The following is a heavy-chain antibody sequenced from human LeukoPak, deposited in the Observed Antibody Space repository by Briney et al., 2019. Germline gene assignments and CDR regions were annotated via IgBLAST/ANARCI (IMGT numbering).Heavy chain of an antibody. Sequence: ASVKVSCKASGYTFTSYGISWVRQAPGQGLEWMGWISAYNGNTNYVEKLQGRVTMTTDTSTSTAYMELRSLRSDDTAVYYCARCAWGYDSSGYYAYYYYYYMDVWGKGTTVTISS. CDR3: ARCAWGYDSSGYYAYYYYYYMDV. J-gene: IGHJ6*03. V-gene: IGHV1-18*01. D-gene: IGHD3-22*01. CDR1: GYTFTSYG. CDR2: ISAYNGNT.